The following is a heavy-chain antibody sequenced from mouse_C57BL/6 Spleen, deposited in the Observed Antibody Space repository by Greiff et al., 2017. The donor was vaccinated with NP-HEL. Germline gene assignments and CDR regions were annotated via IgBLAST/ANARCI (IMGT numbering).Heavy chain of an antibody. Sequence: EVQGVESGEGLVKPGGSLKLSCAASGFTFSSYAMSWVRQTPEKRLEWVAYISSGGDYIYYADTVKGRFTISRDNARNTLYLQMSSLKSEDTAMYYCTRDNDYYAMDYWGQGTSVTVSS. CDR1: GFTFSSYA. CDR2: ISSGGDYI. J-gene: IGHJ4*01. V-gene: IGHV5-9-1*02. CDR3: TRDNDYYAMDY.